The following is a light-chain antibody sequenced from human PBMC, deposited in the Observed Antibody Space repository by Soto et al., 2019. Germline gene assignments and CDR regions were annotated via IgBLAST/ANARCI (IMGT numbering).Light chain of an antibody. CDR2: EVT. CDR1: SSDVGGYNY. V-gene: IGLV2-14*01. J-gene: IGLJ1*01. CDR3: SSFTSRFTFNYI. Sequence: QSVLTQPASVSGSPGESITISCTGTSSDVGGYNYVSWYQQHPGKAPKIIIYEVTNRPSGVSNRFSGSKSGNTASLTISGLQAEDDADYYCSSFTSRFTFNYIFGTGTQVTVL.